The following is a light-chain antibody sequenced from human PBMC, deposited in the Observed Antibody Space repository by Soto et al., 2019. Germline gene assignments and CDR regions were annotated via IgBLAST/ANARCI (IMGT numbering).Light chain of an antibody. Sequence: QLVLTQSPSAPASLGASVKLTCTLSSGHSSYAIAWHQQQPEKGPRYLMKLNSDGSHSKGDGIPDRFSGSSSGAERYLTISSLQSEDEADYYCQTWGTGLLVFGGGTKLTVL. CDR3: QTWGTGLLV. CDR1: SGHSSYA. CDR2: LNSDGSH. J-gene: IGLJ3*02. V-gene: IGLV4-69*01.